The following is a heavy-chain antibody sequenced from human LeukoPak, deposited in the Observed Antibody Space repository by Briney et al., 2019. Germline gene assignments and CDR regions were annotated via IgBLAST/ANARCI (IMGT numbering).Heavy chain of an antibody. CDR1: GYSFTKYW. V-gene: IGHV5-51*01. J-gene: IGHJ5*02. CDR3: ARRVVVPGVNWFDP. D-gene: IGHD6-19*01. CDR2: VYPGDSDI. Sequence: GESLKIFCKGSGYSFTKYWICCVRQMPRKGLEWMGMVYPGDSDIRYSPSFQGQVTISVDKSISTAYLQWSSLKASDTAMYYCARRVVVPGVNWFDPWGQGTLVTVSS.